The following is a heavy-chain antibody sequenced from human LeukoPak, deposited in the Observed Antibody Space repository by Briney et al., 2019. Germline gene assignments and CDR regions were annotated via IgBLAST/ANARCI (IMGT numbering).Heavy chain of an antibody. CDR2: IKQDGSEK. CDR3: ARDTVLDAFDI. D-gene: IGHD4-17*01. CDR1: GFTFSSYW. Sequence: GGSPRLSCAASGFTFSSYWMSWVRQAPGKGLEWVANIKQDGSEKYYVDSVKGRFTISRDNAKNSLYLQMNSLRAEDTAVYYCARDTVLDAFDIWGQGTMVTVSS. J-gene: IGHJ3*02. V-gene: IGHV3-7*03.